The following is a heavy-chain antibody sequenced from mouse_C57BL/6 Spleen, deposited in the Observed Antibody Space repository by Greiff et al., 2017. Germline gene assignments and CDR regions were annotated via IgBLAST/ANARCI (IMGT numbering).Heavy chain of an antibody. CDR2: IDPSVSYT. V-gene: IGHV1-59*01. CDR3: ARQGTTVVEGAWFAY. D-gene: IGHD1-1*01. Sequence: QVQLQQPGAELVRPGTSVKLSCKASGYTFTSYWMHWVKQRPGQGLEWIGVIDPSVSYTNYNQKFQGQATLTVDTSSSTAYMQLSSLTSEDSAVYYCARQGTTVVEGAWFAYWGQGTLVTVSA. J-gene: IGHJ3*01. CDR1: GYTFTSYW.